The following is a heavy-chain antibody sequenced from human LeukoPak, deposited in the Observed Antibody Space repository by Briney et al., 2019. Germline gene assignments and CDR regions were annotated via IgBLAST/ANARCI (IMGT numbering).Heavy chain of an antibody. CDR3: AKLSGSFPFDY. D-gene: IGHD1-26*01. Sequence: PGGSLRLSCAASGFTFSSNAMSWVRQAPGKGLEWVSAISGSVGSTFYADSVKGRFTISRDNSKNTLYLQMNSLRAEDTAVYYCAKLSGSFPFDYWGQGTLVTVSS. J-gene: IGHJ4*02. V-gene: IGHV3-23*01. CDR1: GFTFSSNA. CDR2: ISGSVGST.